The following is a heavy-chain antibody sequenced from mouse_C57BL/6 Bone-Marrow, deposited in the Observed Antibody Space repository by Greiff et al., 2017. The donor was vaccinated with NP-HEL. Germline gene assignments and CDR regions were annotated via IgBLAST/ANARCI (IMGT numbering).Heavy chain of an antibody. J-gene: IGHJ3*01. CDR1: GFTFTDYY. D-gene: IGHD4-1*01. Sequence: EVMLVESGGGLVQPGGSLSLSCAASGFTFTDYYMSWVRQPPGKALEWLGFIRNKANGYTTEYSASVKGRFTISRDNSQSILYLQMNALRAEDSATYYCASYLAGTFAYWGQGTLVTVSA. CDR3: ASYLAGTFAY. V-gene: IGHV7-3*01. CDR2: IRNKANGYTT.